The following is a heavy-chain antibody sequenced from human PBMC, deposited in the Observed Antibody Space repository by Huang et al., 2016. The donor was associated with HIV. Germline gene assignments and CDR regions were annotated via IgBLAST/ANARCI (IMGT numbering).Heavy chain of an antibody. J-gene: IGHJ6*03. CDR2: MHYSGNS. Sequence: QVQLQESGPGLVKPSQTLSLTCTVSGGSINSGGYFWSWIRQPRGKGLEWIGYMHYSGNSYYSPSLKSRVTISLDTSKNQSSLKLSSVTAADTAVYYCARAVTLNYYYYYMDVWGKGITVTVSS. V-gene: IGHV4-30-4*08. CDR1: GGSINSGGYF. CDR3: ARAVTLNYYYYYMDV.